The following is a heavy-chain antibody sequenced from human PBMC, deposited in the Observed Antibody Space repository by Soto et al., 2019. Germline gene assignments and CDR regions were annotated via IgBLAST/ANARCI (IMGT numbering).Heavy chain of an antibody. D-gene: IGHD5-18*01. J-gene: IGHJ4*02. Sequence: SLSRTCPVSGGSISSGGYYWSWIRQHPGKGLEWIGYIYYSGITYYNPSLKSRVTISVDTSKNQFSLKLSSVTDADTAVYYCARSGYSYKPSVGRGYSYGLFDYWGQGTLVTVYS. V-gene: IGHV4-31*03. CDR1: GGSISSGGYY. CDR2: IYYSGIT. CDR3: ARSGYSYKPSVGRGYSYGLFDY.